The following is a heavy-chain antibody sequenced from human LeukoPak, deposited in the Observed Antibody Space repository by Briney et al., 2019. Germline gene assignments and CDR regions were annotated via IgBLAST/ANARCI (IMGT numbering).Heavy chain of an antibody. CDR1: GGSFSGYY. J-gene: IGHJ4*02. D-gene: IGHD2-2*01. CDR2: INHSGST. V-gene: IGHV4-34*01. CDR3: ARGLDCSSTSCYGYYFDY. Sequence: PSETLSLTCAVYGGSFSGYYWSWIRQPPGKGLEWIGEINHSGSTNYNPSLKSRVTISVDTSKNQSSLKLSSVTAADTAVYYCARGLDCSSTSCYGYYFDYWGQGTLVTVSS.